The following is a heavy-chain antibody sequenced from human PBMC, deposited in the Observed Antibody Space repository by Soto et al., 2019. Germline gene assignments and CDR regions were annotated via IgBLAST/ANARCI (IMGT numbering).Heavy chain of an antibody. V-gene: IGHV3-48*02. Sequence: EVQLVESGGGLVQPGGSLRLSCAASGFTFSSYSMNWVRQAPGKGLEWVSYISSSSSTIYYADSVKGRFTISRDNAKNSLYLQMNSLRDEDTAVYYCARDQLGITIFGVALYYFDYWGQGTLVTVSS. CDR3: ARDQLGITIFGVALYYFDY. J-gene: IGHJ4*02. CDR2: ISSSSSTI. D-gene: IGHD3-3*01. CDR1: GFTFSSYS.